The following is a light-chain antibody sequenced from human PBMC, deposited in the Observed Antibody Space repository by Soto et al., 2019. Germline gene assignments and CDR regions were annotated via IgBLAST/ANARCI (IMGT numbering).Light chain of an antibody. CDR1: SSDVGDYEY. CDR2: EVT. J-gene: IGLJ2*01. CDR3: SSYTSTNSVI. V-gene: IGLV2-14*01. Sequence: QSVLTQPASVSGSLGQSITISCTGSSSDVGDYEYVSWYQQHPDKAPKLIIYEVTNRPSGVSNRFSGSKSGNTASLSISGLQAEDEADYCCSSYTSTNSVIFGGGTKVTVL.